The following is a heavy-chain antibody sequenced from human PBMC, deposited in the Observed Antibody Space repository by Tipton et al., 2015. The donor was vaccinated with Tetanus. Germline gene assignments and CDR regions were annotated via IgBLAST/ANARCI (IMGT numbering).Heavy chain of an antibody. Sequence: SLRLSCEASGFTLGDYWMHWVRQAPGKGLEWVSGINWNSGHIGYAASVKGRFTTSRDNAKNSLYLQMNSLRAEDTAVYYCAKDTGVTPHYGMDVWGQGTTVTVSS. J-gene: IGHJ6*02. CDR3: AKDTGVTPHYGMDV. CDR2: INWNSGHI. V-gene: IGHV3-9*01. D-gene: IGHD2-21*02. CDR1: GFTLGDYW.